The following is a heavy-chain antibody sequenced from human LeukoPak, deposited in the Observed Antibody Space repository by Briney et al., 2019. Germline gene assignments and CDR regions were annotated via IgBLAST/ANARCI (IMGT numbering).Heavy chain of an antibody. CDR3: ARTEGSGIVVPTTDRDNWFDP. D-gene: IGHD3-22*01. CDR1: GGSFSGYY. V-gene: IGHV4-34*01. CDR2: INHSGST. J-gene: IGHJ5*02. Sequence: KTSETLSLTCAVYGGSFSGYYWSWIRQPPGKGLEWIGEINHSGSTNYNPSLKSRVTISVDTSKNQFSLKLSSVTAADTAVYYCARTEGSGIVVPTTDRDNWFDPWGQGTLVTVSS.